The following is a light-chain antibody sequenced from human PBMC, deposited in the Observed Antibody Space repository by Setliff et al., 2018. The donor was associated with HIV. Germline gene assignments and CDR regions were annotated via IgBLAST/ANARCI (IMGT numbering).Light chain of an antibody. CDR3: SSYAGSTF. V-gene: IGLV2-8*01. J-gene: IGLJ1*01. CDR2: DVD. CDR1: ISDVNGYNY. Sequence: QSALTQPPSASGSPGQSVTISCSGTISDVNGYNYVSWYQQHPGKAPKLVIFDVDKQPSGVPDRFSGSKSGNTASLTVSGLQAEDEADYYCSSYAGSTFFGTGTKVTVL.